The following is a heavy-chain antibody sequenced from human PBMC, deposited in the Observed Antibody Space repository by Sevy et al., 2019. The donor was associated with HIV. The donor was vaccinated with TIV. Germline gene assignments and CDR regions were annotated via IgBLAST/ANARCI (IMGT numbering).Heavy chain of an antibody. Sequence: ASVKVSCKVSGYTLTELSMHWVRQAPGKGLEWMGGFDPEDGETIYAQKFQGRFTMTEDTSTDTAYMELSSLRSEDTAVYYCATAPTLKRITIFGVVTLAYNWFDPWGQGTLVTVSS. J-gene: IGHJ5*02. CDR1: GYTLTELS. CDR2: FDPEDGET. CDR3: ATAPTLKRITIFGVVTLAYNWFDP. D-gene: IGHD3-3*01. V-gene: IGHV1-24*01.